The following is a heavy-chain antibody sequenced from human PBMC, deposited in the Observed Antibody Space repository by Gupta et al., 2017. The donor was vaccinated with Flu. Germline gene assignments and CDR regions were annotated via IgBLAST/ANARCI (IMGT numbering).Heavy chain of an antibody. Sequence: FAFSSHFMHWVRQAPGKGLVWVSRIRFDGTATSDADSVRGRFTISRDNTKNTLYLQMNSLRAEDTALYYCAREVVNNRLDPWGQGTLVTVSS. CDR1: FAFSSHF. D-gene: IGHD2-15*01. CDR3: AREVVNNRLDP. CDR2: IRFDGTAT. J-gene: IGHJ5*02. V-gene: IGHV3-74*01.